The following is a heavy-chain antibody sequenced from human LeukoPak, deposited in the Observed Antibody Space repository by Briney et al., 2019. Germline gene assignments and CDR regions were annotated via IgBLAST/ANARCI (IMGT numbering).Heavy chain of an antibody. J-gene: IGHJ6*02. V-gene: IGHV4-30-4*01. CDR2: IYYSGST. Sequence: ASETLSLTCTVSGDSISSGDYYWRWIRQPPGKGLEWTEYIYYSGSTYYNPSLKTRVTISVDTSKNQFSLKLSSVTAADTAVYYCASTGKAKTYYGMDVWGQGTTVTVSS. CDR3: ASTGKAKTYYGMDV. CDR1: GDSISSGDYY.